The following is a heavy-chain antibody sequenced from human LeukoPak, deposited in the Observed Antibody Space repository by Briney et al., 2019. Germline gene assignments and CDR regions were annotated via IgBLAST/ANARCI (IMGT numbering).Heavy chain of an antibody. D-gene: IGHD5-18*01. Sequence: GGSLRLSCAASGFSFSSYGMHWVRQAPGKGLEWVAVISYDGSNKYYADSVKGRLTISRDNSKNTLYLQMNSLRAEDTAVYYCAKEIRGYNYGYYYGMDVWGQGTTVTVSS. CDR2: ISYDGSNK. J-gene: IGHJ6*02. CDR3: AKEIRGYNYGYYYGMDV. CDR1: GFSFSSYG. V-gene: IGHV3-30*18.